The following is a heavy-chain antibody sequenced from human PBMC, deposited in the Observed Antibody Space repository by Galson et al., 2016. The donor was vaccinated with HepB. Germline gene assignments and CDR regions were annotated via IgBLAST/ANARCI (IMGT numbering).Heavy chain of an antibody. Sequence: SLRLSCAASGFTFTNYNMNWVRRAPGRRLEWVSYIDSGSATILYADSVKGLVTISVDQSINTAYLQWSSLKTSDTGVYYCMAGPRSGKWSQLRDAWGQGTSVTVSS. CDR1: GFTFTNYN. CDR3: MAGPRSGKWSQLRDA. CDR2: IDSGSATI. J-gene: IGHJ6*02. V-gene: IGHV3-48*01. D-gene: IGHD1-26*01.